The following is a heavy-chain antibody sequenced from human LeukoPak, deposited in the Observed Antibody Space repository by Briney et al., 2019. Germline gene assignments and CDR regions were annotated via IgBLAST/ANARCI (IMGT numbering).Heavy chain of an antibody. CDR1: GGSISSYY. CDR3: ARERGVPAALGAYYFDY. J-gene: IGHJ4*02. D-gene: IGHD2-2*01. CDR2: IYTSGGT. V-gene: IGHV4-4*07. Sequence: SETQSLTCTVSGGSISSYYWSWIRQPAGKGLEWIGRIYTSGGTNYNPSLRSRVTMSVDTSKNQFSLKLSSVTAADTAVYYCARERGVPAALGAYYFDYWGQGTLVTVSS.